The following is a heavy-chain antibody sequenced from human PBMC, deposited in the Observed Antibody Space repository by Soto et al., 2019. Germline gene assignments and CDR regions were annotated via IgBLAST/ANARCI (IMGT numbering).Heavy chain of an antibody. CDR3: ARGYQPMLPFDV. D-gene: IGHD2-2*01. CDR2: IIPLLGTT. CDR1: GYTFSSYS. Sequence: SVKVSCKASGYTFSSYSFPWVRQAPGKGFELLGGIIPLLGTTDYAQKFQGRVNITADESTTTVYMDLSGLTSEDTAMYYCARGYQPMLPFDVWGQGTLVTVSS. V-gene: IGHV1-69*13. J-gene: IGHJ4*02.